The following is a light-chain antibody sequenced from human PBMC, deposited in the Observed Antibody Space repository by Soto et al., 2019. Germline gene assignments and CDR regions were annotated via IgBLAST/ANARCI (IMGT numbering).Light chain of an antibody. CDR1: QTISGW. J-gene: IGKJ1*01. V-gene: IGKV1-5*01. Sequence: DIPMTQSPSTLSASVGNTVTITCRASQTISGWLAWYQQRPGKAPNLLIFDASTLERGVPSRFSGSGSGTTFTLTISSLQSDDFATYYCLQYIGYYRTFGQGTKVEIK. CDR2: DAS. CDR3: LQYIGYYRT.